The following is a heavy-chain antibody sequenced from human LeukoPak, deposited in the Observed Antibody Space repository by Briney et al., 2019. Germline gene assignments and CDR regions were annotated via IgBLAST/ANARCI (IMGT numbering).Heavy chain of an antibody. CDR1: GGSISSYY. J-gene: IGHJ5*02. CDR3: ARARSLTYYGSGSEGGWFDP. D-gene: IGHD3-10*01. Sequence: SETLSLTCTVSGGSISSYYWSWIRQPPGKGLEWIGYIYYSGSTNYNPSLKSRVTISVDTSKNQFSLKLSSVTAADTAVYCCARARSLTYYGSGSEGGWFDPWGQGTLVTVSS. CDR2: IYYSGST. V-gene: IGHV4-59*01.